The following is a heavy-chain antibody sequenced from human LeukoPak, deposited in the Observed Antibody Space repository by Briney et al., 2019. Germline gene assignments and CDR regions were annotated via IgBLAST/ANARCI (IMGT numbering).Heavy chain of an antibody. V-gene: IGHV1-2*06. D-gene: IGHD3-22*01. J-gene: IGHJ4*02. CDR2: INPNSGGT. CDR3: AAEPPYYYDSSGYYSGY. Sequence: ASVKVSCKASGYTFTGYYMHWVRQAPGQGLEWMGRINPNSGGTNYAQKFQGRVTITRDMSTSTAYMELSSLRSEDTAVYYCAAEPPYYYDSSGYYSGYWGQGTLVTVSS. CDR1: GYTFTGYY.